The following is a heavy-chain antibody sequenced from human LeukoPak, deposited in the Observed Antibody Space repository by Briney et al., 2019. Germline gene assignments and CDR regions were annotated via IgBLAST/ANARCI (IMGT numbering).Heavy chain of an antibody. V-gene: IGHV1-69*13. Sequence: SVKVSCKASGGTFSSYAISWVRQAPGQGLEWMGGIIPIFGTANYAQKFQGRVTITADESTSTAYMELGSLRSEDTAVYYCATSVVPAAMAEDYYYMDVWGKGTTVTISS. CDR1: GGTFSSYA. CDR3: ATSVVPAAMAEDYYYMDV. CDR2: IIPIFGTA. D-gene: IGHD2-2*01. J-gene: IGHJ6*03.